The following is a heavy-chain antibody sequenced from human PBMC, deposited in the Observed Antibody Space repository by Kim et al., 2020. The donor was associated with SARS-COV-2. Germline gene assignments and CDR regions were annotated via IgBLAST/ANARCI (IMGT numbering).Heavy chain of an antibody. V-gene: IGHV4-31*03. D-gene: IGHD3-9*01. CDR2: IYYSGST. CDR3: ARERAGYDRDFDY. CDR1: GGSISSGGYY. Sequence: SETLSLTCTVSGGSISSGGYYWSWIRQHPGKGLEWIGYIYYSGSTYYNLSLKSRVTISVDTSKNQFSLKLSSVTAADTAVYYCARERAGYDRDFDYWGQGTLVTVSS. J-gene: IGHJ4*02.